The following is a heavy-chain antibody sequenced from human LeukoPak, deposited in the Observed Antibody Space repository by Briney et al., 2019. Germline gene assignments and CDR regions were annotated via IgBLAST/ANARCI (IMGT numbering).Heavy chain of an antibody. CDR3: AGTSYGSGSFDY. CDR2: IYYSGST. V-gene: IGHV4-59*06. CDR1: GGSFSDYY. D-gene: IGHD3-10*01. J-gene: IGHJ4*02. Sequence: SETLSLTCAVYGGSFSDYYWSWIRQPPGKGLEWIGYIYYSGSTYYDPSLKSRVTISVDTSKNQFSLKLSSVTAADTAVYYCAGTSYGSGSFDYWGQGTLVTVSS.